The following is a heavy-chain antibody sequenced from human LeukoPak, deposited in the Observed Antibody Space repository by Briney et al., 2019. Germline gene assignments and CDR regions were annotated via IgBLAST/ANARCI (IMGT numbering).Heavy chain of an antibody. J-gene: IGHJ6*02. Sequence: PSETLCLTCAVSGGSISSYYWSWIRQPPGKGLEWIGYIYYSGSTNYNPSLKSRVTISVDTSKNQFSLKLSSVTAADTAVYYCARGNYGSGSYYGYYYGMDVWGQGTTVTVSS. D-gene: IGHD3-10*01. CDR2: IYYSGST. CDR3: ARGNYGSGSYYGYYYGMDV. V-gene: IGHV4-59*01. CDR1: GGSISSYY.